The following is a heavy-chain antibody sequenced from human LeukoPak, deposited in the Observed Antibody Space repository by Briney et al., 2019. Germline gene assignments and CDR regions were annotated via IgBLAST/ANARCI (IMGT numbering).Heavy chain of an antibody. CDR1: GYSLTSYW. Sequence: GESLKISCKGSGYSLTSYWISWVRQMPGKGLEWMGRIDPSDSYTNYSPSFQGHVTISADKSISTAYLQWSSLKASDTAMYYCARHAWFGEFRLYNWFDPWGQGTLVTVSS. J-gene: IGHJ5*02. V-gene: IGHV5-10-1*01. D-gene: IGHD3-10*01. CDR2: IDPSDSYT. CDR3: ARHAWFGEFRLYNWFDP.